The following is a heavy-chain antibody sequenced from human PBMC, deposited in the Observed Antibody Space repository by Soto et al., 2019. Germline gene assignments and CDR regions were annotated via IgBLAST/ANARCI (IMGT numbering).Heavy chain of an antibody. CDR2: IYYSGST. CDR3: ARPGRAVAGTFDY. D-gene: IGHD6-19*01. CDR1: GGSISSSSYY. J-gene: IGHJ4*02. Sequence: PSETLSLTCTVSGGSISSSSYYWGWIRQPPGKGLEWIGSIYYSGSTYYNPSLKSRVTISVDTSKNQFSLKLSSVTAADTAVYYCARPGRAVAGTFDYWGQGTLVTVSS. V-gene: IGHV4-39*01.